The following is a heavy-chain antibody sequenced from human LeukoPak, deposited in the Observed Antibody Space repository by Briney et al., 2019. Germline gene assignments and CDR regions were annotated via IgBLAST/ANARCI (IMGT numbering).Heavy chain of an antibody. J-gene: IGHJ4*02. CDR1: GFTFSNYA. CDR3: AGDGGTYCGGDGYGD. V-gene: IGHV3-64*01. D-gene: IGHD2-21*02. Sequence: PGGSLRLSCAASGFTFSNYAMNWVRQAPGKGLEYVSGISSNGGSTNYANSVKGRFTISRDNSKNTLYLHMGSLRAEDMAVYYCAGDGGTYCGGDGYGDWGRGTLVTVSS. CDR2: ISSNGGST.